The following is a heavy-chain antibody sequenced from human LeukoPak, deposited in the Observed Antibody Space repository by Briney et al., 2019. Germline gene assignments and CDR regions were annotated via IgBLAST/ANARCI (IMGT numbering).Heavy chain of an antibody. CDR3: ARDDYGSGSYYNVGY. D-gene: IGHD3-10*01. CDR1: GFTFDDYG. Sequence: GGSLRLSCADSGFTFDDYGMSRVRQVPGKGLEWVSGINWNGGRTGYADSVKGRFTISRDNAKKSLYVQMNSLRAEDTALYYCARDDYGSGSYYNVGYWGQGTLVTVSS. J-gene: IGHJ4*02. V-gene: IGHV3-20*04. CDR2: INWNGGRT.